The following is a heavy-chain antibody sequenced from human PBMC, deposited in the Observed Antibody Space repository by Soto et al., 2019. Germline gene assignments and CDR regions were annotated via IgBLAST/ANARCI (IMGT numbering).Heavy chain of an antibody. Sequence: QVQLVQSGAEVKRPGSSVKVSCKASGDTFSFYSINWVRQAPGLGLEWMGRVNPILSMSNYAQRFQGRVTMPAYKSTSTGYMELRGLRSADTAMYFCATSYGSGYRAFDYWGQGALVTVSS. J-gene: IGHJ4*02. D-gene: IGHD3-10*01. CDR3: ATSYGSGYRAFDY. V-gene: IGHV1-69*04. CDR1: GDTFSFYS. CDR2: VNPILSMS.